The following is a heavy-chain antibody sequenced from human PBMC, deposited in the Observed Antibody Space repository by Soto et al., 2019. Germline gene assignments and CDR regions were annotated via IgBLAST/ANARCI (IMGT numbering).Heavy chain of an antibody. D-gene: IGHD2-8*01. CDR3: ATHYCTNGVCYTRIFDY. V-gene: IGHV1-24*01. J-gene: IGHJ4*02. Sequence: ASVKVSCKVSGYTLTELSMHWVRQAPGKGLEWKGGFDPEDGETIYAQKFQGRVTMTEDTSTDTAYMELSSLRSEDTAVYYCATHYCTNGVCYTRIFDYWGQGTLVTAPQ. CDR2: FDPEDGET. CDR1: GYTLTELS.